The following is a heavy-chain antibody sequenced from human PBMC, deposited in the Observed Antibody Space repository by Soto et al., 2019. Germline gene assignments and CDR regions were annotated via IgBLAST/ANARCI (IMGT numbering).Heavy chain of an antibody. J-gene: IGHJ4*02. Sequence: EVQLVESGGGLVHPRESLRLSCEASGFTFSNYWMAWVRQTPGGGLEWVANIKHDGSETYFLGSVNGRFTISRDNTKNSVFLQMGSLTVEDTAVYYCAREKRANGVFDYWGQGTRVTVSS. D-gene: IGHD4-17*01. CDR1: GFTFSNYW. V-gene: IGHV3-7*01. CDR2: IKHDGSET. CDR3: AREKRANGVFDY.